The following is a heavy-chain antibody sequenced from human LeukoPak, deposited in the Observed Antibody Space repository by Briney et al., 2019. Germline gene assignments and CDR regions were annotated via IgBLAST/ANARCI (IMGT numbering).Heavy chain of an antibody. D-gene: IGHD3-10*01. CDR3: AKAFSTPYYYGSGTFSSRGETQSDY. CDR1: GSTFDNYA. V-gene: IGHV3-23*01. CDR2: IGISAGST. J-gene: IGHJ4*02. Sequence: PGGSLRLSCEASGSTFDNYAMSWVRQAPGKGLEWVSTIGISAGSTYYADSVKGRFTISRDNSKNTLYLQMNSPRAEDTAVYYCAKAFSTPYYYGSGTFSSRGETQSDYWGQGTLVTVSS.